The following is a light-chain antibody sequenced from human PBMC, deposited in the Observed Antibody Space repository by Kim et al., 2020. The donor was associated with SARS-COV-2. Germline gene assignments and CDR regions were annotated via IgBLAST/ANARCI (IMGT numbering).Light chain of an antibody. CDR1: QSIRRN. CDR3: QQYNNWPPYT. Sequence: SPGERATLSCRASQSIRRNLAWYQQKPGQAPRLLIYDASTRATNIPDRFSGSGSGTEFTLTINSLQSEDFAVYYCQQYNNWPPYTFGQGTKVDIK. CDR2: DAS. V-gene: IGKV3-15*01. J-gene: IGKJ2*01.